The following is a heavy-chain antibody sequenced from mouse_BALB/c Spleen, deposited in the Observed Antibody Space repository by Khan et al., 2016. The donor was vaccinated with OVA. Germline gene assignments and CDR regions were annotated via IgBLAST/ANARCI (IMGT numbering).Heavy chain of an antibody. CDR3: TRHCYVAWFTY. V-gene: IGHV1S135*01. J-gene: IGHJ3*01. CDR1: GYSFTSYY. CDR2: IDPFSGDT. Sequence: EVQLVESGPELMKPGASVKISCKASGYSFTSYYIHWVMESHGKSLEWIGYIDPFSGDTTYNQKFKGKATLTVDKSSSTAYILLSNLTSEDSAVYYCTRHCYVAWFTYWGQGTLVTVSA. D-gene: IGHD2-12*01.